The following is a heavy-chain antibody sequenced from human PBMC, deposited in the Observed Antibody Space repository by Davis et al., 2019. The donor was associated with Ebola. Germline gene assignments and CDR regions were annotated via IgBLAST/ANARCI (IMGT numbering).Heavy chain of an antibody. CDR1: GFTVSDSY. J-gene: IGHJ3*01. V-gene: IGHV3-66*02. CDR3: VRDNLAD. CDR2: IYRGGST. D-gene: IGHD3-10*01. Sequence: GESLKISCAASGFTVSDSYMSWVRQAPGKGLEWVSVIYRGGSTYYADSVKGRFTISRDNSKSTIYLQMNILRVDDTALYYCVRDNLADWGQGTMVTVSS.